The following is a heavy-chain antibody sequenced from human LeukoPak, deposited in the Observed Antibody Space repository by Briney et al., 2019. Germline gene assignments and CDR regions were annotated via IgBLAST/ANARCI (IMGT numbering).Heavy chain of an antibody. CDR3: ARRDCSNTSCYGYYFDY. Sequence: GESLQISSKGSECSFTSYWIVWVRRMPGKGLEWMGFIYPGDSDKRYSPSFQGQATISADKSINTAYLQWGSLKASDTAMYYCARRDCSNTSCYGYYFDYWGQGTLVTVSS. D-gene: IGHD2-2*01. CDR2: IYPGDSDK. CDR1: ECSFTSYW. V-gene: IGHV5-51*01. J-gene: IGHJ4*02.